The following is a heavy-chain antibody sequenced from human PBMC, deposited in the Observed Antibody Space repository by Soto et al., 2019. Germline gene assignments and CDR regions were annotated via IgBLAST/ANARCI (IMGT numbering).Heavy chain of an antibody. CDR2: MWNSGST. Sequence: SETLSLTCTVTGDSIRRYYWNWLRQPPGGGLEWIGYMWNSGSTKYTPSLVSRATISVDTSKNQFSLKLNSVTAADTAVYYCARESGGLFGAFDDWGRGILVT. CDR1: GDSIRRYY. CDR3: ARESGGLFGAFDD. D-gene: IGHD1-26*01. J-gene: IGHJ4*02. V-gene: IGHV4-59*01.